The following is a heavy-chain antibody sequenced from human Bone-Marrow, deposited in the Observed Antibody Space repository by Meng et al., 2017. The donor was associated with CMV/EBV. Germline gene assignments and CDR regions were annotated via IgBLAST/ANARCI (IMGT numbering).Heavy chain of an antibody. Sequence: ASVKVSCKASGYTFTSYYMHWVRQAPGQGLEWMGWINTNSGDTNSPQKFQGRVTMTRDPSISTVYMELRRLRSDDTAVYYCARRASRGLSFAMDVWGQGTTVTVSS. CDR3: ARRASRGLSFAMDV. V-gene: IGHV1-2*02. CDR2: INTNSGDT. J-gene: IGHJ6*02. CDR1: GYTFTSYY. D-gene: IGHD3-16*01.